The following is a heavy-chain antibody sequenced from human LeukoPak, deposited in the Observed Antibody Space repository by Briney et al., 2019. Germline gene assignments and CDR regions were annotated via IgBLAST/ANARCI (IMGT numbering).Heavy chain of an antibody. CDR2: IKQDGSEK. CDR3: ARKGDCSGGSCYEDY. Sequence: GGSLRLSCAASGFTFSSYAMSWVRQAPGKGLEWVANIKQDGSEKYYVDSVKGRFTISRDNAKNSLYLQMNSLRAEDTAVYYCARKGDCSGGSCYEDYWGQGTLVTVSS. D-gene: IGHD2-15*01. CDR1: GFTFSSYA. J-gene: IGHJ4*02. V-gene: IGHV3-7*01.